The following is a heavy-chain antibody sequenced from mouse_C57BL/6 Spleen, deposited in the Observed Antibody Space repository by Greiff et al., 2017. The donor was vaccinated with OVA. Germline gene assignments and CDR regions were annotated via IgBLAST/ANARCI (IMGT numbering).Heavy chain of an antibody. J-gene: IGHJ2*01. CDR3: ARYRGGTRDFDY. D-gene: IGHD3-3*01. Sequence: EVQGVESGGGLVQPGGSLSLSCAASGFTFTDYYMSWVRQPPGKALEWLGFIRNKANGYTTEYSASVKGRFTISRDNSQSILYLQMNALRAEDSATYYCARYRGGTRDFDYWGQGTTLTVSS. V-gene: IGHV7-3*01. CDR2: IRNKANGYTT. CDR1: GFTFTDYY.